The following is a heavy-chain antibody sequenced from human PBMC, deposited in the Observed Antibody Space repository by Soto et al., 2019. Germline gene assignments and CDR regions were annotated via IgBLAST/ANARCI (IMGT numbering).Heavy chain of an antibody. CDR3: ARGIQNYYSVEV. CDR1: GFTFSNYW. D-gene: IGHD5-18*01. CDR2: VKFDGTIT. J-gene: IGHJ6*02. Sequence: EVQLVESGGGLVQPGGSLRVSCAASGFTFSNYWMHWVRQVPGTGLVWVSRVKFDGTITNYADSVKGRFIVSRDNARNTVDLHMYNMRAYDTGVDYCARGIQNYYSVEVWGQGTTVTVSS. V-gene: IGHV3-74*01.